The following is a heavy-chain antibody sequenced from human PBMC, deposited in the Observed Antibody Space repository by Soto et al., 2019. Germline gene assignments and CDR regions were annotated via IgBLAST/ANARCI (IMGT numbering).Heavy chain of an antibody. V-gene: IGHV3-30*18. Sequence: QVQLVESGGGVVQPGRSLRLSCAASGFTFSSYGMHWVRQAPGKGLEWVAVISYDGSNKYYADSVKGRFTSYRDNSKKTLYLKMNSLRAEDTAVYYCAKLGKELRVYSYWGQGTLVTVSS. D-gene: IGHD1-7*01. J-gene: IGHJ4*02. CDR3: AKLGKELRVYSY. CDR2: ISYDGSNK. CDR1: GFTFSSYG.